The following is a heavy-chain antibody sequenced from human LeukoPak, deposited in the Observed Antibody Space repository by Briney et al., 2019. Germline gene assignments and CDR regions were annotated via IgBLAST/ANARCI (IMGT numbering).Heavy chain of an antibody. Sequence: GASVKVSCKASGGTFSSYAISWVRQAPGQGLEWMGGIIPIFGTANYAQKFQGRVTITTDESTSTAYMELSSLRSEDTAVYYCARAYFDPNWFDPWGQGTLVTVSS. V-gene: IGHV1-69*05. CDR2: IIPIFGTA. CDR3: ARAYFDPNWFDP. CDR1: GGTFSSYA. J-gene: IGHJ5*02. D-gene: IGHD3-9*01.